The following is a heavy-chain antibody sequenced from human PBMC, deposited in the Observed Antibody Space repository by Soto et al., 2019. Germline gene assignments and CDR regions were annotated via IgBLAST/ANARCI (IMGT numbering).Heavy chain of an antibody. Sequence: ASVKVSCKASGGTFSSYAISWVRHAPGQGLEWMGGIIPIFGTANYAQKFQGRVTITADESTSTAYMELSSLRSGDTAVYYCASAYYDSSGKELDDAFDIWGQGTMVTVSS. D-gene: IGHD3-22*01. J-gene: IGHJ3*02. V-gene: IGHV1-69*13. CDR3: ASAYYDSSGKELDDAFDI. CDR2: IIPIFGTA. CDR1: GGTFSSYA.